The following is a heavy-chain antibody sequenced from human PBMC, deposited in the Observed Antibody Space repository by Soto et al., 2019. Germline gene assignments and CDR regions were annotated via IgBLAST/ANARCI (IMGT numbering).Heavy chain of an antibody. CDR2: IIPLLNIT. V-gene: IGHV1-69*02. CDR1: GGSFSTST. J-gene: IGHJ4*02. CDR3: AGSSSAVVAAAPYYFAF. Sequence: QVQQVQSGAEVKPPGSSVKVSCRSSGGSFSTSTISWVRQAPGHGLEWMGRIIPLLNITNYARSFQGRVTIAADKSTSTVSLELSSLKYEDTGLYFCAGSSSAVVAAAPYYFAFWGQGTLLTVSS. D-gene: IGHD2-15*01.